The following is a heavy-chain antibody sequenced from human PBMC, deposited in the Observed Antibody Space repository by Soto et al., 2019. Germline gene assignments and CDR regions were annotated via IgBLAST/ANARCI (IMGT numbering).Heavy chain of an antibody. CDR2: INAGNGNT. CDR1: VSTFTGSV. V-gene: IGHV1-3*01. D-gene: IGHD6-19*01. CDR3: ARLYSSGWEYYFDY. Sequence: GARVTGSGRVSVSTFTGSVRNWVRQAPGQRLEWMGWINAGNGNTKYSQKFQGRVTITRDTSASTAYMELSSLRSEDTAVYYCARLYSSGWEYYFDYWGQGTLVTVSS. J-gene: IGHJ4*02.